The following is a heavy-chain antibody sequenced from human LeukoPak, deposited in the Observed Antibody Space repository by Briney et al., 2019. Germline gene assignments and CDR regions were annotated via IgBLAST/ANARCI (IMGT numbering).Heavy chain of an antibody. CDR1: GFSISSYW. Sequence: GGSLRLSCTASGFSISSYWMHWVRQAPGKGLVWVSRINSGGSHTNYADSVKGRFTISRDNAKNTLYLQMNSLRVEDTAVYYCASDLDPSPFDYWGQGTLVTVSS. J-gene: IGHJ4*02. CDR2: INSGGSHT. CDR3: ASDLDPSPFDY. V-gene: IGHV3-74*01.